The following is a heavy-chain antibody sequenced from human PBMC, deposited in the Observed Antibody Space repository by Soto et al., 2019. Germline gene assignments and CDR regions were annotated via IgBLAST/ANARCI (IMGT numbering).Heavy chain of an antibody. CDR1: GYMFITHG. CDR2: VSAYSGNT. Sequence: GVSVKVSCKASGYMFITHGISWVRQAPGQGLEWMGWVSAYSGNTDYAQKFQGRVTMTRDTSTSTAYMELRSLTSDDTAVYYCAREKWSEALDYWGQGTLVTVSS. D-gene: IGHD3-3*01. J-gene: IGHJ4*02. V-gene: IGHV1-18*01. CDR3: AREKWSEALDY.